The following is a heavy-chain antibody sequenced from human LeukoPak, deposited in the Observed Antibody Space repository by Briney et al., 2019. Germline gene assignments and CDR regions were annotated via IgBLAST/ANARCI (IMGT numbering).Heavy chain of an antibody. J-gene: IGHJ4*02. CDR1: GFTFSDYY. V-gene: IGHV3-11*04. Sequence: GGSLRLSCAASGFTFSDYYMSWIRHAPGKGLEWVSYISSSGSTIYYADSVKGRFTISRDNAKKSLYLQMNRLRAEDTAVYYCARTGKYCSNTGCPGFDYWGQGTLVTVSS. CDR2: ISSSGSTI. D-gene: IGHD2-2*01. CDR3: ARTGKYCSNTGCPGFDY.